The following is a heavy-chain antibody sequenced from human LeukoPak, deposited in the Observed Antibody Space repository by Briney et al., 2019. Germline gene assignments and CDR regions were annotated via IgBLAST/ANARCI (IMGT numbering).Heavy chain of an antibody. J-gene: IGHJ6*03. CDR1: GFTFSSYA. CDR3: ARGTHYYYYYMDV. D-gene: IGHD1-14*01. CDR2: ISSSGSTI. Sequence: GGSLRLSCAASGFTFSSYAMNWVRQAPGKGLEWVSYISSSGSTIYYADSVKGRFTISRDNAKNSLYLQMNSLRAEDTAVYYCARGTHYYYYYMDVWGKGTTVTISS. V-gene: IGHV3-48*03.